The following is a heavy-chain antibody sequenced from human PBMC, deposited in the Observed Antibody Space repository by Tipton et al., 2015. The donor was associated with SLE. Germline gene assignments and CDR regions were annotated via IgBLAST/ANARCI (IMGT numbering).Heavy chain of an antibody. CDR1: GYSFTSYW. J-gene: IGHJ4*02. CDR3: AREYCSSTSCYGGDY. D-gene: IGHD2-2*01. V-gene: IGHV5-51*03. Sequence: QLVQSGAEVKKPGESLKISCKGSGYSFTSYWIGWVRQMHGKGLEWMGIIYPGDSDTRYSPSFQGQVTISADKSISTAYLQWSSLKASDTAMYYCAREYCSSTSCYGGDYWGQGTLVTVSS. CDR2: IYPGDSDT.